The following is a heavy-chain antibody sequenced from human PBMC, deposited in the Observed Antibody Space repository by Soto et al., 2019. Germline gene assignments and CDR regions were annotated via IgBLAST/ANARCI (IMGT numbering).Heavy chain of an antibody. J-gene: IGHJ4*02. CDR2: IYYSGST. CDR3: ARYSTSSVYYGSGSTDDY. CDR1: GGSISSGGYY. D-gene: IGHD3-10*01. Sequence: QVQLQESGPGLVKPSQTLSLTCTVSGGSISSGGYYWSWIRQHPGKGLEWIGYIYYSGSTYYNPSLKSRVTISVDTSKNQFSLKLSSVTAADTAVYYCARYSTSSVYYGSGSTDDYWGQGTLVTVSS. V-gene: IGHV4-31*03.